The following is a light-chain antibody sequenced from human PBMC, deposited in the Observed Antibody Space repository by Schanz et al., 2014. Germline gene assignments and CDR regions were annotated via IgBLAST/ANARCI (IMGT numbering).Light chain of an antibody. J-gene: IGLJ3*02. V-gene: IGLV2-8*01. Sequence: QSALTQPPSASGSPGQSVTISCTGTSSDVGAYNYVSWYQQHPGKAPKLMIYEVNKRPSGVPDRFSGSKSGNTASLTISGLQAEDEAHYYCSSYTSSRTIAFGGGTKLTVL. CDR2: EVN. CDR3: SSYTSSRTIA. CDR1: SSDVGAYNY.